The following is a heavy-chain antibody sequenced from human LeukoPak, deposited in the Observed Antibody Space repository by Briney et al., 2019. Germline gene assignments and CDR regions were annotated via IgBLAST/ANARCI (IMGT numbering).Heavy chain of an antibody. CDR3: ARDSYYDILTGYLRYFDY. CDR2: ISSSSSYI. CDR1: GFTVSSNY. V-gene: IGHV3-21*01. J-gene: IGHJ4*02. Sequence: GGSLRLSCAASGFTVSSNYMSWVRQAPGKGLEWVSSISSSSSYIYYADSVKGRFTISRDNAKNSLYLQMNSLRAEDTAVYYCARDSYYDILTGYLRYFDYWGQGTLVTVSS. D-gene: IGHD3-9*01.